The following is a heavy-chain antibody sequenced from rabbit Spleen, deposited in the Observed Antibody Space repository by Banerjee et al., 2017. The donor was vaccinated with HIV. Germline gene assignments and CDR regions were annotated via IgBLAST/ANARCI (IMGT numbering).Heavy chain of an antibody. CDR2: INVVTGKS. CDR1: GVSLNDKDV. Sequence: EQLEESGGGLVKPEGSLTLTCKASGVSLNDKDVMCWVRQAPGKGLEWIACINVVTGKSVYANWAKGRFIMSRPSSTTVTLQMTSLTVADTATCFCARDTSTSFSTYGMDLWGQGTLVTVS. J-gene: IGHJ6*01. CDR3: ARDTSTSFSTYGMDL. V-gene: IGHV1S45*01. D-gene: IGHD1-1*01.